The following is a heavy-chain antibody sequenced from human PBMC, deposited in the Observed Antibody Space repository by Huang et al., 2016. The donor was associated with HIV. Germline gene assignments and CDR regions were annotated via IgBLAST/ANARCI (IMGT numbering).Heavy chain of an antibody. CDR1: GGTFSSYG. V-gene: IGHV1-69*13. CDR3: ARGVFDGVWSGVLLPHFYYMDV. CDR2: IVPIFRRT. J-gene: IGHJ6*03. D-gene: IGHD3-10*01. Sequence: SSVKVSCTAPGGTFSSYGISWVRQAPGQGLEWMGGIVPIFRRTDYAQKFQGRLTITADVSTSTAYMELSSLRSQDSAIYFCARGVFDGVWSGVLLPHFYYMDVWGKGTTVTVSS.